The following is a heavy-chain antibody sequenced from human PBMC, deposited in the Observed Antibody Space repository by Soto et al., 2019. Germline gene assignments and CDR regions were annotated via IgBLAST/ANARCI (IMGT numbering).Heavy chain of an antibody. V-gene: IGHV1-69*05. CDR3: ARGGQWDFLSDY. J-gene: IGHJ4*02. D-gene: IGHD1-26*01. CDR1: GGTFSSYA. Sequence: SVKVSCKASGGTFSSYAISWVRQAPGQGLEWMGGIIPIFGTANYAQKFQGRVTLTTDTSTSTAYMELRSLRSDDTAVYFCARGGQWDFLSDYWGQGTLVTVSS. CDR2: IIPIFGTA.